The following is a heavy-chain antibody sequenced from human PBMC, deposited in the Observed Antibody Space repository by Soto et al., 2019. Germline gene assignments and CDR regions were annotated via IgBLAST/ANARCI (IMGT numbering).Heavy chain of an antibody. CDR1: GFTVSNNY. CDR2: IYSGGST. V-gene: IGHV3-53*01. J-gene: IGHJ6*02. CDR3: GAAGGGNGMDV. D-gene: IGHD3-10*01. Sequence: GGSLRLSCAASGFTVSNNYMSWVRQAPGKGLEWVSVIYSGGSTYYADSVKGRFTISRDNSKNTVYLQMNSLRAEDTAVYYCGAAGGGNGMDVWGQGNTVTVSS.